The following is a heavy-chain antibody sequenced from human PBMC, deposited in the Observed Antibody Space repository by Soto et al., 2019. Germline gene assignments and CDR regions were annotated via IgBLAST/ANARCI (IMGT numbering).Heavy chain of an antibody. V-gene: IGHV3-48*03. CDR3: AREGCGEGSSTYYFDD. CDR2: ISSSGSTI. CDR1: GFTFSSYE. D-gene: IGHD3-10*01. J-gene: IGHJ4*02. Sequence: GGSLRLSCAASGFTFSSYEMHWVRQAPGKGLEWVSYISSSGSTIYYADSVKGRFTISRDNTKNALYLQMNSLGAEDTAVYYCAREGCGEGSSTYYFDDWGQGTLVTVSS.